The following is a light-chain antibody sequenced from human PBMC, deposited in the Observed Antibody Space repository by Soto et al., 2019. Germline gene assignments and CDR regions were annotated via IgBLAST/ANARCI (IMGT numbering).Light chain of an antibody. CDR1: SSDVGGYNS. CDR3: CSYAGSYTFVV. CDR2: DVS. Sequence: QSALTQPRSVSGSPGQSVTISCTGTSSDVGGYNSVSWYQQHPGKAPKLIIYDVSKRPSGVTDRFSGSKSGNTASLTISGLQAEDEADYYCCSYAGSYTFVVFGGGTKLTVL. J-gene: IGLJ2*01. V-gene: IGLV2-11*01.